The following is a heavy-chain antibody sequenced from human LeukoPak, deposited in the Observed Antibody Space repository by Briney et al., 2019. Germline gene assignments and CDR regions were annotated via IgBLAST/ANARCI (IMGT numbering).Heavy chain of an antibody. CDR1: GGSISSYY. V-gene: IGHV4-4*07. CDR2: IYTSGST. Sequence: SETLSLTCTVSGGSISSYYWSWIRQPAGKGLEWIGRIYTSGSTNYNPSLKSRVTMSVDTSKNQFSLKLSSVTAADTAVYYCARDMPNFSSTSCYPSRGFDYWGQGTLVTVSS. D-gene: IGHD2-2*01. CDR3: ARDMPNFSSTSCYPSRGFDY. J-gene: IGHJ4*02.